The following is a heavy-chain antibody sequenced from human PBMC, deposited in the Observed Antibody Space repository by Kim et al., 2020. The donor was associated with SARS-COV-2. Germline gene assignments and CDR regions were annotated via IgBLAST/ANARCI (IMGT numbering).Heavy chain of an antibody. Sequence: ASVKVSCKASGYTFITYSMHWVRQAPGQRLEWMGWFNTGNGNTKYSQKFQGSGTITRDTSASTADNELGSRKFEDTAMSYCARDQANGLPGPFDMSGQGT. J-gene: IGHJ3*02. CDR1: GYTFITYS. CDR2: FNTGNGNT. CDR3: ARDQANGLPGPFDM. V-gene: IGHV1-3*04. D-gene: IGHD5-12*01.